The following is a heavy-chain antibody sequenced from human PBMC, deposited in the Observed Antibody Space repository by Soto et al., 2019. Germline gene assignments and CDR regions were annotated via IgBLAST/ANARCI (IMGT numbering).Heavy chain of an antibody. J-gene: IGHJ4*03. CDR3: AEAHLMVVAGSTFDC. CDR1: GYSISSGSY. D-gene: IGHD6-19*01. Sequence: SETLSLTCTVSGYSISSGSYWGWIRQPPGKGPEWIASIYHGGTTFYSPSVKSRVTVSVDKSNKQFSLKLRSVTAADTAVYYCAEAHLMVVAGSTFDCCGHGTLVTVSS. V-gene: IGHV4-38-2*02. CDR2: IYHGGTT.